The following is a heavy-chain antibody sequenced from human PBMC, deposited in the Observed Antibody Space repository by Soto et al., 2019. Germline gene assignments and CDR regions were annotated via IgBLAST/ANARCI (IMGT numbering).Heavy chain of an antibody. CDR3: ARDREWPEYYYYMDV. V-gene: IGHV1-18*01. CDR1: GYTFTSYG. Sequence: ASVKVSCKASGYTFTSYGISWVRQAPGQGLEWMGWISAYNGNTNYAQKLQGRVTMTTDTSTSTAYMELRSLRSDDTAVYYCARDREWPEYYYYMDVWGKGTTVTVSS. J-gene: IGHJ6*03. D-gene: IGHD3-3*01. CDR2: ISAYNGNT.